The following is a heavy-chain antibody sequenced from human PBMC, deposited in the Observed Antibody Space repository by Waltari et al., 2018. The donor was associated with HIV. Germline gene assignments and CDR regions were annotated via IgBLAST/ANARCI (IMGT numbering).Heavy chain of an antibody. D-gene: IGHD6-6*01. CDR2: ISGSGGST. V-gene: IGHV3-23*01. Sequence: EVQLLESGGGLVQPGGSLRLSCAASGFTFSSHAMSWVRQAPGKGLEWVSAISGSGGSTYDADSVKGRFTISRDNSKNTLYLQMNSLRAEDTAVYYCAKGGKYSSYPVWFDPWGQGTLVTVSS. CDR3: AKGGKYSSYPVWFDP. J-gene: IGHJ5*02. CDR1: GFTFSSHA.